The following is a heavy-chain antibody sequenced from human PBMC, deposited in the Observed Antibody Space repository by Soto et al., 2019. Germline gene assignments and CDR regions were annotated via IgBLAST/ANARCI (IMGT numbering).Heavy chain of an antibody. J-gene: IGHJ4*02. CDR2: IYWDDDK. CDR3: AHRVLRAVFGLVTTTAIYFDF. D-gene: IGHD3-3*01. CDR1: GFSLTTSGVG. Sequence: QITLNESGPTVVNPTETLTLTCTFSGFSLTTSGVGVGWVRQSSGKAPEWLAFIYWDDDKRYSTSLKSRLTIAKDTSKNQVVLTMANVDPADTATYYCAHRVLRAVFGLVTTTAIYFDFWGQGTPVVVSS. V-gene: IGHV2-5*02.